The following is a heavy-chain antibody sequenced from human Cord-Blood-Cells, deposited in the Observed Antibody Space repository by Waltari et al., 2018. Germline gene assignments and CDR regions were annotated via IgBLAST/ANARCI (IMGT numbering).Heavy chain of an antibody. D-gene: IGHD6-6*01. J-gene: IGHJ4*02. CDR3: ARGKPPSSSIDY. Sequence: QVQLQQWGAGLLKPSETLSLTCAVYGGSFRGYYWSWIRQPPGKGLEWIGETNHSGSPNXXXSLXXXVTISVDXXXNQXSLKLSSVTAADTAVYYCARGKPPSSSIDYWGQGTLVTVSS. CDR2: TNHSGSP. V-gene: IGHV4-34*01. CDR1: GGSFRGYY.